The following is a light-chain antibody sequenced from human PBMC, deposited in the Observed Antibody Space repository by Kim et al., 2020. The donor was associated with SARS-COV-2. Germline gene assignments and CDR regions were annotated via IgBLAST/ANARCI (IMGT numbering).Light chain of an antibody. CDR2: LDS. V-gene: IGLV3-1*01. CDR1: TLGDKY. J-gene: IGLJ3*02. Sequence: SYELTQPPSVSVSPGQTASITCSGDTLGDKYACWYQQKPGQSPVVVIYLDSKRPSGIPERFSGSNSGNTATLTISGTQAMDEADYYCQAWDSSSAVFGGG. CDR3: QAWDSSSAV.